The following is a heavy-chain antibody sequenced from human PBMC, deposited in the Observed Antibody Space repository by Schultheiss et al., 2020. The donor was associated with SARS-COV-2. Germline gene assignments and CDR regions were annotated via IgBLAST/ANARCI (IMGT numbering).Heavy chain of an antibody. CDR1: GDSVSSNSAA. CDR3: VRDQDRRGWRASDF. Sequence: SQTLSLTCAISGDSVSSNSAAWNWIRQSPSRGLEWLGRTYYRSKWYNDYAVSVKSRITINPDTSKNQFSLQLNSVTPEDTAVYFCVRDQDRRGWRASDFWGQGTLVTVSS. D-gene: IGHD2-15*01. J-gene: IGHJ4*02. CDR2: TYYRSKWYN. V-gene: IGHV6-1*01.